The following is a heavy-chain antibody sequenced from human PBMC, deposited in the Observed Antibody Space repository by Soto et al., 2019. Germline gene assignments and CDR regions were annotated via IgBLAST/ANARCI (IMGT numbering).Heavy chain of an antibody. V-gene: IGHV3-48*01. CDR2: ISSSSSTI. Sequence: GGSLRLSCAASGFTFSSYSMNWVRQAPGKGLEWVSYISSSSSTIYYADSVKGRFTISRDNAKNSLYLQMNSLRAEDTAVYYCASSRFKISYDYIWGSYRYAHDAFDIWGQGTMVTVSS. D-gene: IGHD3-16*02. CDR3: ASSRFKISYDYIWGSYRYAHDAFDI. CDR1: GFTFSSYS. J-gene: IGHJ3*02.